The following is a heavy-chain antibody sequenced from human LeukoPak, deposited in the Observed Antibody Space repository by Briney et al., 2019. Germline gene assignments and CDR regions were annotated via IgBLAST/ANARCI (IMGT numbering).Heavy chain of an antibody. CDR2: IYYTGNT. CDR1: GVSISSSYSY. CDR3: ARQTGSGLFILP. D-gene: IGHD3/OR15-3a*01. J-gene: IGHJ4*02. Sequence: ETLSLTCTVSGVSISSSYSYWGWIRQPPGMGLEWIGSIYYTGNTYYNASLKSQVSISIDTSKNRFSLKLTSVTAADTAVYYCARQTGSGLFILPGGQGTLVTVSS. V-gene: IGHV4-39*01.